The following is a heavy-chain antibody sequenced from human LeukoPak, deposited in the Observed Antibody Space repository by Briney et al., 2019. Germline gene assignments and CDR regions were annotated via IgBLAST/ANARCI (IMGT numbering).Heavy chain of an antibody. CDR3: ASVKGTAMVPIDY. V-gene: IGHV1-69*05. D-gene: IGHD5-18*01. Sequence: ASVTVSCTASGGTFSSYAISWVRQATGPGHEWMGGIIPIFGTANYAKKFPGRVTITTDESTSTAYMELSRLRSEDTAVYYCASVKGTAMVPIDYWGQGTLVTVSS. CDR2: IIPIFGTA. J-gene: IGHJ4*02. CDR1: GGTFSSYA.